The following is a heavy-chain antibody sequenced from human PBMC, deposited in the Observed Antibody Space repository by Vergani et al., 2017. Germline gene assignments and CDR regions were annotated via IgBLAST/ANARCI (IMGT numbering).Heavy chain of an antibody. D-gene: IGHD5-24*01. V-gene: IGHV3-23*01. Sequence: EVQLLESGGGLVQPGGSLRLSCAASGFTFSSYAMSWVRQAPGKGLEWVSAISGSGGSTYYADSVKGRFTISRDKSKNTLYLQMNSLRAEDTAVYYCAKINTERWLQFDYWGQGTLVTVSS. CDR2: ISGSGGST. CDR3: AKINTERWLQFDY. CDR1: GFTFSSYA. J-gene: IGHJ4*02.